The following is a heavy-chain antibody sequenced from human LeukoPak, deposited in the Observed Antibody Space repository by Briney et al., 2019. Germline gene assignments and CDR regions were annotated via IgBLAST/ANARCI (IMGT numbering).Heavy chain of an antibody. V-gene: IGHV4-4*07. J-gene: IGHJ4*02. Sequence: SETLSLTCTVSGGSISSYYWSWIRQPAGKGLEWIGRIYTSGSTNYNPSLKGRVTMSVDTSKNQFSLKLSSVTAADTAVYYCARDKRPGSGSYYNGFDYWGQGTLVTVSS. CDR1: GGSISSYY. CDR2: IYTSGST. D-gene: IGHD3-10*01. CDR3: ARDKRPGSGSYYNGFDY.